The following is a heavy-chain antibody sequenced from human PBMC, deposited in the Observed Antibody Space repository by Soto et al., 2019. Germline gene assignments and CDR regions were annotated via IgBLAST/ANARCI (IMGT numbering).Heavy chain of an antibody. Sequence: PGGSLRLSRAASGFTFGTYTMNWVRQAPGKGLEWVSALGGGGDTHYAESVKGRFTISRDYSKNILLLQMNSLRDEDSAIYYCARGGPAATAQNWFDPWGQGTLVXVSS. CDR1: GFTFGTYT. V-gene: IGHV3-23*01. CDR3: ARGGPAATAQNWFDP. J-gene: IGHJ5*02. CDR2: LGGGGDT. D-gene: IGHD6-25*01.